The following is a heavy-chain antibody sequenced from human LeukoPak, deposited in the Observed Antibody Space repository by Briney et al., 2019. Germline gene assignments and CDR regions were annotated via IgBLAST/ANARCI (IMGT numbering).Heavy chain of an antibody. CDR3: ARGEQYGSGTVQFDY. CDR2: IYQSGST. Sequence: SGTLSLTCSVSGGSISSSNWWSWVRQPPGKGLEWIGEIYQSGSTNCNPTLKSRVTMSVDKSRNQFSLSLTSVTAADTAVYYCARGEQYGSGTVQFDYWGQGTLVTVSS. V-gene: IGHV4-4*02. CDR1: GGSISSSNW. D-gene: IGHD3-10*01. J-gene: IGHJ4*02.